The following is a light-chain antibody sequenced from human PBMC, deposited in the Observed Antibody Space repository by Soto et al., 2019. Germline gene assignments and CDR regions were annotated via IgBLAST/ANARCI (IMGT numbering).Light chain of an antibody. Sequence: QSALTQPRSVSVSPGQSVTSSCTGTSSDVGGYNYVSWYQQHPGKAPKVMTYDVSERPSGVPDRFSGSKSGNTASLTISGLQAEDEADYYCCSYAGSPRYVFGTGTKVTVL. CDR3: CSYAGSPRYV. CDR2: DVS. CDR1: SSDVGGYNY. J-gene: IGLJ1*01. V-gene: IGLV2-11*01.